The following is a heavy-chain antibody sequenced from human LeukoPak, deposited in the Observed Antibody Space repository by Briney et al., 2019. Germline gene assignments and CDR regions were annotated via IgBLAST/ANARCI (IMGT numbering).Heavy chain of an antibody. V-gene: IGHV4-34*01. CDR1: GGSFSGYY. CDR3: ARVSWCRGGNKKYYFDY. D-gene: IGHD4/OR15-4a*01. J-gene: IGHJ4*02. Sequence: SETLSLTCAVYGGSFSGYYWSWIRQPPGKGLEWIGEINHSGSTNYNPSLKSRVTISVDTSKNQFSLKLSSVTAADTAVYYCARVSWCRGGNKKYYFDYWGQGTLVTVSS. CDR2: INHSGST.